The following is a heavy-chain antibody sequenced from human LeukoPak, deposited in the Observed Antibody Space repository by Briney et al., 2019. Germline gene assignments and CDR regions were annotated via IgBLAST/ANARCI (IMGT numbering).Heavy chain of an antibody. J-gene: IGHJ4*02. CDR1: GYSFTSYW. D-gene: IGHD5-12*01. CDR3: ARRPVASQYYFDY. Sequence: GESLKISCKGSGYSFTSYWIGCVRQMPGKGLEWMGIIYPGDSDTRYSPSFQGQVTISADKSISTAYLQWSSLKASDTAMYYCARRPVASQYYFDYWGQGTLVTVSS. CDR2: IYPGDSDT. V-gene: IGHV5-51*01.